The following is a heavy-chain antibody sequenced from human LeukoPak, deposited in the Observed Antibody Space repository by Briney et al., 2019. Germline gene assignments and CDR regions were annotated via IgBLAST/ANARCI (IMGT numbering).Heavy chain of an antibody. J-gene: IGHJ4*02. CDR3: ARDEGGYSYPVPFDY. Sequence: APVKVSCKASGYTFTSYYMHWVRQAPGQGLEWMGIINPSGGSTSYAQKFQGRVTMTRDTSTSTVYMELSSLRSEDTAVYYCARDEGGYSYPVPFDYWGQGTLVTVSS. CDR2: INPSGGST. CDR1: GYTFTSYY. V-gene: IGHV1-46*01. D-gene: IGHD5-18*01.